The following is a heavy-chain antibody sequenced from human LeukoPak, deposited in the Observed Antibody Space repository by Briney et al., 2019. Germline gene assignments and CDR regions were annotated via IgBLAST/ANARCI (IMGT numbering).Heavy chain of an antibody. CDR1: GYTFTSYA. J-gene: IGHJ4*02. V-gene: IGHV1-3*01. Sequence: GASVKVSCKASGYTFTSYAMHWVRQAPGQRLEWMGWINAGNGNTKYSQKFQGRVTITRDTSASTAYMELSSLRSEDTAVYYCARVPRYYSSTSCYSPFDYWGQGTLVTVSS. D-gene: IGHD2-2*01. CDR2: INAGNGNT. CDR3: ARVPRYYSSTSCYSPFDY.